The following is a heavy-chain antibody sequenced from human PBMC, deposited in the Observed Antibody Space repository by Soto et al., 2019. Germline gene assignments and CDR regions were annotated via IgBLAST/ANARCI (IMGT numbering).Heavy chain of an antibody. Sequence: SETLSLTCTVSGGSISSSSYYWGWIRQPPRKGLEWIGSIYYSGSTYYNPSLKSRVTISVDTSKNQFSLKLSSVTAADTAVYYCARDVQLERRGIDYWGQGTLVTVSS. CDR3: ARDVQLERRGIDY. CDR2: IYYSGST. V-gene: IGHV4-39*07. CDR1: GGSISSSSYY. J-gene: IGHJ4*02. D-gene: IGHD1-1*01.